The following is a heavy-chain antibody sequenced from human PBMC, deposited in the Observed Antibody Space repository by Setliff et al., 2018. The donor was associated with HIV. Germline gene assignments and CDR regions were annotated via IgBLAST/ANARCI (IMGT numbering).Heavy chain of an antibody. D-gene: IGHD1-26*01. CDR1: GGSISSHY. Sequence: TSETLSLTCTVSGGSISSHYWSWIRQPPGKGLEWIGSIYYSGSTNYNPSLKSRVTISVDTSKNQFSLKLSSVTAADTAVYYCARVRGSSYFGTFDYWGQGTLVTVSS. V-gene: IGHV4-59*11. J-gene: IGHJ4*02. CDR2: IYYSGST. CDR3: ARVRGSSYFGTFDY.